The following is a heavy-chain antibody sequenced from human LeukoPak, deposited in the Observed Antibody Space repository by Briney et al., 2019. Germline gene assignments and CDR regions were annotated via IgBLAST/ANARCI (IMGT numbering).Heavy chain of an antibody. CDR1: GFTFSSYG. D-gene: IGHD3-3*01. Sequence: GRSLRLSCAASGFTFSSYGMHWVRQAPGKGLEWVTFIRSDGSNKYYADSVKGRFTISRDNSKNTLYLQMNSLRAEDTAIYYCAKDTYDFWSGQSGYWGQGTLVTVSS. V-gene: IGHV3-30*02. J-gene: IGHJ4*02. CDR2: IRSDGSNK. CDR3: AKDTYDFWSGQSGY.